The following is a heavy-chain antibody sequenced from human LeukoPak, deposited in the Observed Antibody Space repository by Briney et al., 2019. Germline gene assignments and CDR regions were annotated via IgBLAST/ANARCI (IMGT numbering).Heavy chain of an antibody. CDR1: GYTLTELS. CDR3: ATLITIFGVNYYGMDV. J-gene: IGHJ6*02. Sequence: ASVKVSCKVSGYTLTELSMHWVRQAPGKGLEWMGGFDPEDGETIYAQKFQGRVTMTEDTSTDTAYMELSSLRSEDTAVYYCATLITIFGVNYYGMDVWGQGTTVTVSS. D-gene: IGHD3-3*01. V-gene: IGHV1-24*01. CDR2: FDPEDGET.